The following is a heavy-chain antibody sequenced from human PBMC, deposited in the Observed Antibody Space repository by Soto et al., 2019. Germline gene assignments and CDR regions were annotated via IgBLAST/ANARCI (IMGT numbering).Heavy chain of an antibody. CDR1: GGSFSGYY. V-gene: IGHV4-34*01. D-gene: IGHD4-17*01. CDR3: AGGSPRGTVTTLQSGAFDI. Sequence: PSETLSLTCAVYGGSFSGYYWSWIRQPPGKGLEWIGEINHSGSTNYNPSLKSRVTISVDTSKNQFSLKLSSVTAADTAVYYCAGGSPRGTVTTLQSGAFDIWGQGTMVTVSS. J-gene: IGHJ3*02. CDR2: INHSGST.